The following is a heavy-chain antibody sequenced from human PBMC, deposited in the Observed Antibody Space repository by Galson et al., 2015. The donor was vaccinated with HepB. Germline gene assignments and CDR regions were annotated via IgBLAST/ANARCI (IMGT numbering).Heavy chain of an antibody. J-gene: IGHJ4*02. CDR3: AKDRGDSSGYYYFDY. V-gene: IGHV3-30*02. Sequence: SLRLSCAASGFTFGSYGMHWVRQAPDKGLEWVSFIHYDGSNKYYADSVKGRFTISRDNSKNTLYVQMNSLRAEDTAVYYCAKDRGDSSGYYYFDYWGQGTLVTVSS. CDR1: GFTFGSYG. D-gene: IGHD3-22*01. CDR2: IHYDGSNK.